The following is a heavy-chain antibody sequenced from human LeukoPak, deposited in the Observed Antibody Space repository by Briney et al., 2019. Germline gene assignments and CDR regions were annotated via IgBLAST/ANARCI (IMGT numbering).Heavy chain of an antibody. D-gene: IGHD4-23*01. CDR1: GGSISSGDYY. CDR3: ARSAAGVVRFFDY. J-gene: IGHJ4*02. V-gene: IGHV4-31*03. Sequence: SETLSLTCTVSGGSISSGDYYWSWSRQHPGKDLEWIGYIYYSGSTYYNPSLKSRITISLDTSKNQFSLRLSSVTAADTAVYYCARSAAGVVRFFDYWGQGTLVTVSS. CDR2: IYYSGST.